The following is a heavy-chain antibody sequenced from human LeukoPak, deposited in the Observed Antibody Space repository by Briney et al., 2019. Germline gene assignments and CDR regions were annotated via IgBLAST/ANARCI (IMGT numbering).Heavy chain of an antibody. CDR1: GFTFSSYE. CDR3: ARFRPTAPKRSFDY. J-gene: IGHJ4*02. CDR2: ISSSGSII. Sequence: GGSLRLSCAASGFTFSSYEMNWVRQAPGKGLEWVSYISSSGSIIYYADSVKGRFTISRDNTKNSLYLQMNSLRAEDTAVYYCARFRPTAPKRSFDYWGQGTLVTVSS. V-gene: IGHV3-48*03. D-gene: IGHD1-1*01.